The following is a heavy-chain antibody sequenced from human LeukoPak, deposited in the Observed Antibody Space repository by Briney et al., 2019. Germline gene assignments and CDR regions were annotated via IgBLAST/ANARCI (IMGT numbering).Heavy chain of an antibody. CDR3: VRATVITWEFDY. V-gene: IGHV3-64D*06. Sequence: PGGSLRLSCAASGFTFSSYSMNWVRQAPGKGLEHVSVIRSNGGSTYYADSVKGRFTISRDNSKNTLYLQMSSLRPEDTAYYYCVRATVITWEFDYWGQGTLVTVSS. J-gene: IGHJ4*02. D-gene: IGHD4-17*01. CDR1: GFTFSSYS. CDR2: IRSNGGST.